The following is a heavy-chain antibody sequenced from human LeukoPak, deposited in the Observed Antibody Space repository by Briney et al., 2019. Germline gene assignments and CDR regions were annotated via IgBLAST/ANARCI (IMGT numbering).Heavy chain of an antibody. CDR1: GYTFTGYY. D-gene: IGHD1-26*01. CDR2: INPNSGGT. CDR3: AKDWGQRGVGASLGY. V-gene: IGHV1-2*02. Sequence: ASVKVSCKASGYTFTGYYMHWVRQAPGQGLEWMGWINPNSGGTNYAQKFQGRVTMTRDTSISTAYMELSRLRSDDTAVYYCAKDWGQRGVGASLGYWGQGTLVIVSS. J-gene: IGHJ4*02.